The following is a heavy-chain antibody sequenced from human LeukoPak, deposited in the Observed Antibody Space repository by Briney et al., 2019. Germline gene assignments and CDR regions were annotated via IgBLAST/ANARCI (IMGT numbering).Heavy chain of an antibody. Sequence: GGSLILSCAASGFTFSRYSMNWVRQAPGKGLEGVSGISWNSGNIDYADSVKGLFTISRDNAKNSLYLQMHSLRAEDMALYYCAKGAVAGTSGNWFDPWGKGTLVTVSS. CDR2: ISWNSGNI. J-gene: IGHJ5*02. D-gene: IGHD6-19*01. CDR3: AKGAVAGTSGNWFDP. V-gene: IGHV3-9*03. CDR1: GFTFSRYS.